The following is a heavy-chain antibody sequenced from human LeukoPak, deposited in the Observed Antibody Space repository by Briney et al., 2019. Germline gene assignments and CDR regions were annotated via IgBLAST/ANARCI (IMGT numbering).Heavy chain of an antibody. CDR1: SGSIGTSNYY. CDR3: ARGLGGYYDSSAHFDY. Sequence: SETLSLTCTVSSGSIGTSNYYWGWVRQPPGKALEWIGNIFYSGSTYYSPSLKSRVTISLDTSRNQFSLKLSSVTAADTAVYYCARGLGGYYDSSAHFDYWGQGTLVTVSS. D-gene: IGHD3-22*01. CDR2: IFYSGST. J-gene: IGHJ4*02. V-gene: IGHV4-39*07.